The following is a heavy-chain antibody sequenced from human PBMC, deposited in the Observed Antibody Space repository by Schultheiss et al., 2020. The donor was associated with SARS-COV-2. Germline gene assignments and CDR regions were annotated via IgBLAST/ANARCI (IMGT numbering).Heavy chain of an antibody. CDR2: ISAYNGNT. J-gene: IGHJ6*02. V-gene: IGHV1-18*01. D-gene: IGHD3-3*01. Sequence: ASVKVSCKASGYTFTSYGISWVRQAPGQGLEWMGWISAYNGNTNYAQKLQGRVTMTTDTSTSTAYMELRSLRSEDTAVYYCARYDFWSGYYYYYGMDVWGQGTTVTVSS. CDR1: GYTFTSYG. CDR3: ARYDFWSGYYYYYGMDV.